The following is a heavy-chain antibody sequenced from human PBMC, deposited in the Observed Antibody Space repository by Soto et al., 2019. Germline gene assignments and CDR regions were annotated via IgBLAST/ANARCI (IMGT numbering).Heavy chain of an antibody. D-gene: IGHD3-10*01. CDR2: IIPILGIA. Sequence: ASVKVSCKASGGTFSSYTISWVRQAPGQGLEWMGRIIPILGIANYAQKFQGRVTITAVKSTSTAYMELSSLRSEDTAGYYCARDGFGGGDYYMDVWGKGTTVTVSS. J-gene: IGHJ6*03. CDR1: GGTFSSYT. CDR3: ARDGFGGGDYYMDV. V-gene: IGHV1-69*04.